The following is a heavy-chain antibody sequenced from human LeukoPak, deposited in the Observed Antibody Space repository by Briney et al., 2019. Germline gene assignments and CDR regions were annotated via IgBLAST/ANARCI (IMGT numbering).Heavy chain of an antibody. V-gene: IGHV1-8*03. CDR1: GYTFTSYD. CDR3: ARLGELSSDDY. CDR2: VNPNGGNT. Sequence: ASVKVSCKASGYTFTSYDINWVRQATGQGSEWMGWVNPNGGNTGYAQKFRGRVSITRNTSISTAYMELSSLVSEDTAVYYCARLGELSSDDYWGQGTLVTVSS. J-gene: IGHJ4*02. D-gene: IGHD3-16*02.